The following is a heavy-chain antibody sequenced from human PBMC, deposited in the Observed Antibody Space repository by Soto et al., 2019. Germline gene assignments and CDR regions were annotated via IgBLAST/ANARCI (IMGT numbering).Heavy chain of an antibody. Sequence: EVQLLESGGGLVQPGGSLRLSCAASGFIFSSFAMSWVRQAPGKGLEWVSVIYSGGNTYYADSVKGRFTISRDNSKNTLYLQMNSLRAEDTAVYYCATSPWQLRTYYFDSWGQGTLVTVSS. CDR1: GFIFSSFA. D-gene: IGHD6-6*01. J-gene: IGHJ4*02. CDR2: IYSGGNT. CDR3: ATSPWQLRTYYFDS. V-gene: IGHV3-23*03.